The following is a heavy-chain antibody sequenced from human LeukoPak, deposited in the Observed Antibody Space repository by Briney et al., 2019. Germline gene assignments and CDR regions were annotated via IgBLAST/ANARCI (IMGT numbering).Heavy chain of an antibody. D-gene: IGHD2-2*01. Sequence: WMGWMNPVSGNAGSAQKFQGRVTLTRDMSISTAYMELSSLRSDDTAFYYCARAPMGTAALYWGQGTLVTVSS. J-gene: IGHJ4*02. V-gene: IGHV1-8*01. CDR2: MNPVSGNA. CDR3: ARAPMGTAALY.